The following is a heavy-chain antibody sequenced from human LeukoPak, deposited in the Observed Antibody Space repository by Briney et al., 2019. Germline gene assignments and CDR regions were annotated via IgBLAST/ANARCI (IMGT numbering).Heavy chain of an antibody. Sequence: GGPLRLSCAASGLTFSSHWMHWVRQAPGKGLEYVSAISSNGGSTYYADSVKGRFTISRDNSKNTLYLQMSSLRAEDTAVYYCVKERLSGSYNYWGQGTLVTVSS. V-gene: IGHV3-64D*06. CDR1: GLTFSSHW. J-gene: IGHJ4*02. CDR2: ISSNGGST. CDR3: VKERLSGSYNY. D-gene: IGHD1-26*01.